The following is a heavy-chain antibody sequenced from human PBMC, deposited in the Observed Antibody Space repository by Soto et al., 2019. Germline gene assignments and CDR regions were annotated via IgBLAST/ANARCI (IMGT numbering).Heavy chain of an antibody. D-gene: IGHD5-18*01. J-gene: IGHJ4*02. CDR3: ARADTSRVTAPFDY. Sequence: QVQLQESGPGLVKPSQTLSLTCTVSGGSINRGGSYWSWIRQPPGKGLEWIGYIYYTGSTFYNPSLKSRATISPDTSKNQFSLHLTSVTATDTAVYLCARADTSRVTAPFDYWGQGTLVTVSS. V-gene: IGHV4-31*03. CDR1: GGSINRGGSY. CDR2: IYYTGST.